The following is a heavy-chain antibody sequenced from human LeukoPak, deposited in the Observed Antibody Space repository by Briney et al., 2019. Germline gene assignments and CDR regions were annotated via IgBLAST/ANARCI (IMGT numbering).Heavy chain of an antibody. D-gene: IGHD6-13*01. Sequence: GGSLRLSCAASGFTFSSYSMNWVRQAPGKGLERVSYISSSSSTIYYADSVKGRFTISRDNAKNSLYLQMNSLRAEDTAVYYCARDMLAAAGTIDYWGQGTLVTVSS. CDR1: GFTFSSYS. CDR3: ARDMLAAAGTIDY. CDR2: ISSSSSTI. J-gene: IGHJ4*02. V-gene: IGHV3-48*01.